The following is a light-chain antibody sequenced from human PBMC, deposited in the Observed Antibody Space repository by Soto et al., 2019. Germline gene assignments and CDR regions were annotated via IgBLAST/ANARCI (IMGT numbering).Light chain of an antibody. Sequence: ESVLTQAPGTVSLSPGERATLSCRASQSVTGNYVAWLQHKAGQAPRLLIYDTSIRATGIPDRFSGSGSGTDLTLTISRLEPEDFAVYYCQQSGSLPKTFGQGTKVEIK. CDR1: QSVTGNY. CDR2: DTS. J-gene: IGKJ2*01. V-gene: IGKV3-20*01. CDR3: QQSGSLPKT.